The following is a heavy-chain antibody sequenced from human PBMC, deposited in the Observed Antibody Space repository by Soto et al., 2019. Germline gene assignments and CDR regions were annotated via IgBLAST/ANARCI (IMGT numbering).Heavy chain of an antibody. D-gene: IGHD3-3*01. V-gene: IGHV4-4*02. J-gene: IGHJ4*02. CDR1: GGSISSSNW. CDR3: ARVGYYDFWGGFDY. Sequence: QVQRQEPGPGLVKPWGTLSLTCAASGGSISSSNWWSGVRQPPGKGLEWIGEIYHSGSTNYNPSLKSRVTISVDNSKNRFSLKRSSVTAADTAVYYCARVGYYDFWGGFDYWGQGTPVPVSS. CDR2: IYHSGST.